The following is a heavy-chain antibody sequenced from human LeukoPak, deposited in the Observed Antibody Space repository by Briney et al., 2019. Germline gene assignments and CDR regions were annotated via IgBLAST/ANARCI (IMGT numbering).Heavy chain of an antibody. Sequence: ASVKVSCKASGGTFSSYAISWVRQAPGQGLEWMGGIIPMFGTANYAQKFQGRVTITTEESTSTAYMELSSLGSEDTAMYYCARVFARGGGISGSYYYYWGQGTLVTVSS. CDR1: GGTFSSYA. CDR3: ARVFARGGGISGSYYYY. V-gene: IGHV1-69*05. D-gene: IGHD1-26*01. J-gene: IGHJ4*02. CDR2: IIPMFGTA.